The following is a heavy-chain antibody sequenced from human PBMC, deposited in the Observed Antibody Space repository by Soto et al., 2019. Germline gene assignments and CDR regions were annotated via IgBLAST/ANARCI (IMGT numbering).Heavy chain of an antibody. D-gene: IGHD2-15*01. CDR2: ISSSGSNI. J-gene: IGHJ5*02. V-gene: IGHV3-11*01. Sequence: GGSLILSCAASGFPFSYYPMSWVRQAPGKGLEWVSYISSSGSNIYYADSVKGRFTISRDNAKNSLYLQMNSLRAEDTAVYYCARVGRNWFDPWGQGTLVTVSS. CDR1: GFPFSYYP. CDR3: ARVGRNWFDP.